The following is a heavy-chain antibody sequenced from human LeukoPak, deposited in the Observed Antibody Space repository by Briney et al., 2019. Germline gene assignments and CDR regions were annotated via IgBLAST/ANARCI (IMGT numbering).Heavy chain of an antibody. CDR2: IYHSGST. J-gene: IGHJ4*02. CDR3: ARQGSFYDSSGYYLDY. CDR1: GYSLSSGYY. D-gene: IGHD3-22*01. Sequence: PSETLSLTCAVSGYSLSSGYYWGWIRQPPGKGLEWIGSIYHSGSTYYNPSLESRVTISVDTSKNQFSLKLSSVTAADTAVYYCARQGSFYDSSGYYLDYWGQGTLVTVSS. V-gene: IGHV4-38-2*01.